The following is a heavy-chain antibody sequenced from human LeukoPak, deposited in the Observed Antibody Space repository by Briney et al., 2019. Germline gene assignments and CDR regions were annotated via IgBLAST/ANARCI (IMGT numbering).Heavy chain of an antibody. J-gene: IGHJ4*02. CDR3: ARGSSSGWFDAATFDY. V-gene: IGHV1-69*13. Sequence: ASVKVSCKASGGTFSSYAISWVRQAPGQGLEWMGGIIPIFGTANYAQKFQGRVTITADESTSTAYMELSSLRSEDTAVYYCARGSSSGWFDAATFDYWGQGTLVTVSS. CDR2: IIPIFGTA. D-gene: IGHD6-19*01. CDR1: GGTFSSYA.